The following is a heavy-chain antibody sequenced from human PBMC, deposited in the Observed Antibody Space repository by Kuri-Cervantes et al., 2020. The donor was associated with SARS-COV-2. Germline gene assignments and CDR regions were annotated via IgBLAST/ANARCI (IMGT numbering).Heavy chain of an antibody. Sequence: SETLSLTCTVSGGSISSGGYYWSWIRQHPGKGLEWIGYIYYSGSTYYNPSLKSRVTISVDTSKNQFPLKLSSVTAADTAVYYCARVRVPPYFDYWGQGTLVTVSS. D-gene: IGHD1-1*01. CDR2: IYYSGST. CDR3: ARVRVPPYFDY. CDR1: GGSISSGGYY. J-gene: IGHJ4*02. V-gene: IGHV4-31*03.